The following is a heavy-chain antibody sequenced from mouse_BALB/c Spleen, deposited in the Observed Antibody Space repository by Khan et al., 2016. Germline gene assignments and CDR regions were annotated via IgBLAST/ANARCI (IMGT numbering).Heavy chain of an antibody. D-gene: IGHD2-3*01. V-gene: IGHV1-15*01. CDR1: GYTFTDYE. CDR3: TIRRNYDGCYVEMDY. Sequence: QVQLQQSGAELVRPGASVKLSCKALGYTFTDYEMHWVKQTPVHGLEWIGVIHPGSGSTAYNQYFKGKATLTADKSSSTAYMDLSSLTSEDSAVNYCTIRRNYDGCYVEMDYWGQGSSVTVSS. J-gene: IGHJ4*01. CDR2: IHPGSGST.